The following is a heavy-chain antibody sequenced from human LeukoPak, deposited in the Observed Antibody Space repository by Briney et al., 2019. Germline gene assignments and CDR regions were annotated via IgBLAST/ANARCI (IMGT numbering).Heavy chain of an antibody. CDR2: IYYSGST. D-gene: IGHD2-2*01. V-gene: IGHV4-61*05. Sequence: SETLSLTCTVSGGSISSSSYYWGWIRQPPGKGLERIGYIYYSGSTTFNPSLKSRVTMSVDTAKNQFSLKLRSVTAADTAVYYCARGDFCSSTNCYLRPMDVWGKGTTVTVSS. CDR1: GGSISSSSYY. J-gene: IGHJ6*03. CDR3: ARGDFCSSTNCYLRPMDV.